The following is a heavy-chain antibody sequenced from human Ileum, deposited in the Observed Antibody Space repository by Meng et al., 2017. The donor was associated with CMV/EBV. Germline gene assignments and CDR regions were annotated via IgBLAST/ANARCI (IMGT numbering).Heavy chain of an antibody. CDR3: ARDLTNKWFYY. CDR2: LYFSGIA. CDR1: GAPSSGGNTS. J-gene: IGHJ4*02. D-gene: IGHD1-26*01. Sequence: PQSGPGMGTPAEVRATSCAGSGAPSSGGNTSGDCFRQPPGKRLEWIGSLYFSGIADYNPSLKSRVTISLHATKKQFSLRLTSVTAADSAVYFCARDLTNKWFYYWGQGTLVTVSS. V-gene: IGHV4-39*07.